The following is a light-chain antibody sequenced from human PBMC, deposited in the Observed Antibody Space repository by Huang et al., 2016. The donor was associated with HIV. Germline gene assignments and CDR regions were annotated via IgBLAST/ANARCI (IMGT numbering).Light chain of an antibody. J-gene: IGKJ4*02. V-gene: IGKV4-1*01. CDR2: WAS. Sequence: DIVMTQSPESLAVSLGERATINCTSSPSLFSSSTNKNYLAWYQQRPGQPPRVLISWASDRGSGVPRRFRGGGTGTDFTLTISSLQPEDVAIYYCQQYLSAPGFGGGTNVEI. CDR1: PSLFSSSTNKNY. CDR3: QQYLSAPG.